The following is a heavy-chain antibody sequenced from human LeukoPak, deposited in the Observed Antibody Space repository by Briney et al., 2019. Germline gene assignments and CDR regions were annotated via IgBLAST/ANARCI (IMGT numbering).Heavy chain of an antibody. CDR3: AREWGGPGPRYSSGLF. Sequence: GGSLRLSCAASGFTFSSYWMSWVRQAPGKGLEWVANIKQDGSEKYYVDSVKGRFTVSRDNAKNSMYLQMNSLRAEDTAVYHCAREWGGPGPRYSSGLFWGQGTLVTVSS. D-gene: IGHD2-15*01. CDR1: GFTFSSYW. J-gene: IGHJ4*02. V-gene: IGHV3-7*01. CDR2: IKQDGSEK.